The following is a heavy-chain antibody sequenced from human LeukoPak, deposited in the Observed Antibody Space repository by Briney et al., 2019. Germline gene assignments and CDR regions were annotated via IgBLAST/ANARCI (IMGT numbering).Heavy chain of an antibody. CDR3: ARARSSSSWYSDY. V-gene: IGHV3-21*01. Sequence: GGSLRLSCAVSGFTFSSYTMNWVRQPPGRGWDGVPCISPSSSSIYFADSVKGRFTISRDNAKNSLYLQMNSLRAEDTAVYYCARARSSSSWYSDYWGQGTLVTVSS. CDR2: ISPSSSSI. J-gene: IGHJ4*02. D-gene: IGHD6-13*01. CDR1: GFTFSSYT.